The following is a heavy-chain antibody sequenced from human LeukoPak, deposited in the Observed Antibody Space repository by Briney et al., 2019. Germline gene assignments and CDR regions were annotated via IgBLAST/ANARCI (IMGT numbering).Heavy chain of an antibody. D-gene: IGHD3-22*01. CDR1: GGSFSGYY. CDR2: INHSGST. V-gene: IGHV4-34*01. J-gene: IGHJ4*02. Sequence: TSETLSLTCAVYGGSFSGYYWSWIRQPPGKGLEWIGEINHSGSTYYNPSLRSRVTISVDSSKNQFSLKLTSVTAADTAVYYCATLGEYYDSSGYYYNWGQGTLVTVSS. CDR3: ATLGEYYDSSGYYYN.